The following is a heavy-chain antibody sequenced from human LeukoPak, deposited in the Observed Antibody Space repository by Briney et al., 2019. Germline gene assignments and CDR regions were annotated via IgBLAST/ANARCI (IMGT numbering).Heavy chain of an antibody. Sequence: GGSLRLSCAASGFTFSTYWMSWVRQAPGKGLEWVANIKQDGSEKYYVDSVKGRFTISRDNAKNSLYLQMNSLRAEDTAVYYCARAGHRDSSGFYGMDVWGQGTRSPSP. CDR2: IKQDGSEK. CDR3: ARAGHRDSSGFYGMDV. CDR1: GFTFSTYW. D-gene: IGHD6-19*01. J-gene: IGHJ6*02. V-gene: IGHV3-7*01.